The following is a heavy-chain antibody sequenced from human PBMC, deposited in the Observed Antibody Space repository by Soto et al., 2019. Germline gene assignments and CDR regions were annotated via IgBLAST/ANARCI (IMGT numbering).Heavy chain of an antibody. CDR2: IKEDGSET. Sequence: EVQLVESGGGLVQPGGSLRLSCAASGFSVSTTWMSWVRQAPGKGLEWVANIKEDGSETYYVDSVTGRFTISRDNAKNSLYLQMNSLRTEDTAVYYCARAAYWGQGTLVTVSS. CDR1: GFSVSTTW. J-gene: IGHJ4*02. CDR3: ARAAY. V-gene: IGHV3-7*01.